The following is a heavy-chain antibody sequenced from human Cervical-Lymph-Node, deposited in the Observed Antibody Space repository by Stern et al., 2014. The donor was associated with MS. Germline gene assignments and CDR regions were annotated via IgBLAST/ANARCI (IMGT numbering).Heavy chain of an antibody. CDR1: GGSISTYR. Sequence: QMQLQESGPRLVKPSETLSITCSVSGGSISTYRWNWIRQSPGQGLDWIGYSFYAGSNNYYFPLLSRVIISVDRSAKQYYLKMRSVTAADTSVYYCARSPHTGSGWLYYFDYWGQGALVTVSS. CDR2: SFYAGSN. D-gene: IGHD6-19*01. V-gene: IGHV4-59*01. CDR3: ARSPHTGSGWLYYFDY. J-gene: IGHJ4*02.